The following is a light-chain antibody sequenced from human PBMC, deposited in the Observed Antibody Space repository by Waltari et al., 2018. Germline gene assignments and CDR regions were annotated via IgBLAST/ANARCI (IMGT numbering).Light chain of an antibody. J-gene: IGLJ3*02. CDR3: LSAETDGIKKV. V-gene: IGLV3-25*03. Sequence: SYELTQPPSVSVSPGQTARITCSGDAVPKHYSHWYQQKSGQAPLLLIYNDIQRPSEIPERFSGSTSGTTVTLTITGVQAEDEADYYCLSAETDGIKKVFGGGTKVTVL. CDR1: AVPKHY. CDR2: NDI.